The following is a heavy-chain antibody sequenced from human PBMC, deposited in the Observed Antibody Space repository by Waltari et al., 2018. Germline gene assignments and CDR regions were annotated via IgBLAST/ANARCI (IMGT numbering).Heavy chain of an antibody. CDR1: GFTFDDYA. CDR2: ISWNSGSI. CDR3: AKDTVSGGNSAAFDI. V-gene: IGHV3-9*03. J-gene: IGHJ3*02. Sequence: EVQLVESGGGLVQPGRSLRLSCAASGFTFDDYAMHWVRQAPGKGLEWVSGISWNSGSIGYADSVKGRFTISRDNAKNSLYLQMNSLRAEDMALYYCAKDTVSGGNSAAFDIWGQGTMVTVAS. D-gene: IGHD2-21*02.